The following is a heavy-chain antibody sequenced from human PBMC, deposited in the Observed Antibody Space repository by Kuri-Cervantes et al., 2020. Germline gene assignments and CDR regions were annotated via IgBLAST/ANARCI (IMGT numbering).Heavy chain of an antibody. J-gene: IGHJ4*02. D-gene: IGHD4-17*01. CDR1: GYSISSGLY. V-gene: IGHV4-38-2*02. Sequence: SQTLSLTCVVSGYSISSGLYWGWIRQPPGKGLEWIGYIYYSGSTNYNPSLKSRVTISVDRSKNQFSLKLSSVTAADTAVYYCTRDHRDYGDYLYYFDYWGQGTLVTVSS. CDR2: IYYSGST. CDR3: TRDHRDYGDYLYYFDY.